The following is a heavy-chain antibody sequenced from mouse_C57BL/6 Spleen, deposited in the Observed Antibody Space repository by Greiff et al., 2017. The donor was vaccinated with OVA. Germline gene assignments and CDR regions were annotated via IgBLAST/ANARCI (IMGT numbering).Heavy chain of an antibody. D-gene: IGHD1-1*01. CDR3: ANYYGSSSYYAMDY. CDR2: IDPSDSYT. J-gene: IGHJ4*01. V-gene: IGHV1-50*01. Sequence: QVQLKQPGAELVKPGASVKLSCKASGYTFTSYWMQWVKQRPGQGLEWIGEIDPSDSYTNYNQKFKGKATLTVDTSSSTAYMQLSSLTSEDSAVYYCANYYGSSSYYAMDYWGQGTSVTVSS. CDR1: GYTFTSYW.